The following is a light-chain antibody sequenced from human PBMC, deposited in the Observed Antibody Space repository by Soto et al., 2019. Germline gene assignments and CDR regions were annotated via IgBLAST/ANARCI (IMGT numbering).Light chain of an antibody. J-gene: IGKJ3*01. CDR3: QQYNDWPFT. CDR1: QSVSTN. CDR2: DAS. Sequence: EVVLTQSPATLSVSAGERATVSCRTSQSVSTNLAWHQQKPGQAPRLLIYDASTRATGIPVRFSGSGSGTEFTLTISSLQSEDFAVYYCQQYNDWPFTFGPGTKVDIK. V-gene: IGKV3-15*01.